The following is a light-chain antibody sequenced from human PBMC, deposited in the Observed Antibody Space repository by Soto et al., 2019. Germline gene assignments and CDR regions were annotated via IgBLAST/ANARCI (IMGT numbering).Light chain of an antibody. CDR2: GVT. Sequence: QSALTQPASISGSPGQSITISCTGTSGDVGFYDFVSWYQQHPGKVPRLIIYGVTKRPSGVSHRFSGSKSGNTASLTISGLQVEDEADYSCASYTGSSTYLFGGGTKVTVL. CDR1: SGDVGFYDF. V-gene: IGLV2-14*03. CDR3: ASYTGSSTYL. J-gene: IGLJ3*02.